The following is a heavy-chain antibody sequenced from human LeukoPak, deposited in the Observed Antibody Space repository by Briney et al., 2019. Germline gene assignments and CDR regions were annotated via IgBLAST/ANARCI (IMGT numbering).Heavy chain of an antibody. J-gene: IGHJ5*02. Sequence: PGGSLRLSCAASGFTFDDYGMSWVRQAPGKGLEWVSGINWNGGSTGYADSVKGRFTISRDNAKNSLYLQMNSLRAEDTALYYCAKAGPHRYGDWFDPWGQGTLVTVSS. D-gene: IGHD4/OR15-4a*01. V-gene: IGHV3-20*04. CDR1: GFTFDDYG. CDR3: AKAGPHRYGDWFDP. CDR2: INWNGGST.